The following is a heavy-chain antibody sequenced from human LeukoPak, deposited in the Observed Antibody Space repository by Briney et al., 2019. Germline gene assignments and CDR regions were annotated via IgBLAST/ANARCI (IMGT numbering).Heavy chain of an antibody. D-gene: IGHD3-9*01. J-gene: IGHJ2*01. V-gene: IGHV3-30-3*01. CDR1: GFTFSSYA. Sequence: GGSLRLSCAASGFTFSSYAMHWVRQAPGKGLEWVAVISYDGSNKYYADSVKGRFTISRGNSKNTLYLQMNSLRAEDTAVYYCAREEDWATPHWYFDLWGRGTLVTVSS. CDR3: AREEDWATPHWYFDL. CDR2: ISYDGSNK.